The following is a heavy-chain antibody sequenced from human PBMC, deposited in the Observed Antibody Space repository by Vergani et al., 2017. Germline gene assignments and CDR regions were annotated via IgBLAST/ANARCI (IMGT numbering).Heavy chain of an antibody. Sequence: QVQLVESGGGVVQPGRSLRLSCAASGFTFNQYGMHWVRQAPGKGLEWVAVTWYDGSNKYCADSVKGRFTISRDNSKNTLYLQMNSLRAEDTAVYYCARDFSVVPAAYFDYWGQGTLVTVSS. CDR2: TWYDGSNK. D-gene: IGHD2-2*01. CDR3: ARDFSVVPAAYFDY. CDR1: GFTFNQYG. V-gene: IGHV3-33*01. J-gene: IGHJ4*02.